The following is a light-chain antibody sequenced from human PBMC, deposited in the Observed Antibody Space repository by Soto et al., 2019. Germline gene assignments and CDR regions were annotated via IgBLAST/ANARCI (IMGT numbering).Light chain of an antibody. V-gene: IGKV3-11*01. CDR3: QQRSNWLT. Sequence: EIVLTQSPATLTLSPGERATLSCRSSQTVSSYLAWHQQKPGQAPRLLIYDASNRATGIPARFSGSGSGTDFTLTISSLEPEDFAVYYYQQRSNWLTFGGGTKVDIK. CDR2: DAS. CDR1: QTVSSY. J-gene: IGKJ4*01.